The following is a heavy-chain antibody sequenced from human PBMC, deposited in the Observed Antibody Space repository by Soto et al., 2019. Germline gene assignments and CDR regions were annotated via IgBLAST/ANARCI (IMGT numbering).Heavy chain of an antibody. Sequence: ASVKVSCKASGYTFTGYYMHWVRQAPGQGLEWMGWINPNRGGTNYAQKFQGWVTMTRDTSISTAYMELTRLRSDDTGLYYCARAGCGSRWFDYWGQGTLVTVSS. D-gene: IGHD6-13*01. V-gene: IGHV1-2*04. CDR1: GYTFTGYY. J-gene: IGHJ4*02. CDR3: ARAGCGSRWFDY. CDR2: INPNRGGT.